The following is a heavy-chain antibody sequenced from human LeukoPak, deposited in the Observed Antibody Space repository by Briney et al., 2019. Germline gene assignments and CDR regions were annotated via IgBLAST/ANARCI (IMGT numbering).Heavy chain of an antibody. CDR1: GYSISSGYY. J-gene: IGHJ4*02. D-gene: IGHD6-19*01. CDR3: ARDSALAQAVMFDY. V-gene: IGHV4-38-2*02. Sequence: SETLSLTCTVSGYSISSGYYWGWIRQPPGKGLECTGSIYHSGSTYYNPSLRSRITISVGTSNNQFSLKLGSVTAADTAGYYCARDSALAQAVMFDYWGEGTVVSVSS. CDR2: IYHSGST.